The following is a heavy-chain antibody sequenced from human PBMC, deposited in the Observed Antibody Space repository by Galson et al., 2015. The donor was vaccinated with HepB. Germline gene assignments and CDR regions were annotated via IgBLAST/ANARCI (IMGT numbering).Heavy chain of an antibody. J-gene: IGHJ4*02. CDR1: GFTFSSYW. CDR2: INQDGSEK. D-gene: IGHD5-24*01. V-gene: IGHV3-7*03. CDR3: ANGRQTHDY. Sequence: SLRLSCAASGFTFSSYWMTWVRQAPGKGLEWVANINQDGSEKYYVDSVKGRFTISRDNAKNSLYLQMNSLTAEDTAVYYCANGRQTHDYWGQGTLVTVSS.